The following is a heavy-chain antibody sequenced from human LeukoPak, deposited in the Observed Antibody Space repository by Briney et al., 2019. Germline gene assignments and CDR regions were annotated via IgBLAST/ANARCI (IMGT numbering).Heavy chain of an antibody. CDR1: GFTFTSSA. CDR2: IVVGSGNT. CDR3: AAGGSYFEADDY. V-gene: IGHV1-58*01. D-gene: IGHD1-26*01. J-gene: IGHJ4*02. Sequence: GASVTVSCKASGFTFTSSAVQWVRQARGQRLEWIGWIVVGSGNTNYAQKFQERVTITRDMSTSTAYMELSSLRSEDTAVYYCAAGGSYFEADDYWGQGTLVTVSS.